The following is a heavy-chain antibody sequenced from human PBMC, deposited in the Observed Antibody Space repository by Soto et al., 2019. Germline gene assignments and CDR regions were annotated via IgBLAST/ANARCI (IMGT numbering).Heavy chain of an antibody. CDR2: INHSGST. CDR1: GGSFSGYY. V-gene: IGHV4-34*01. D-gene: IGHD1-26*01. Sequence: SETLSLTCAVYGGSFSGYYWNWIRQPPGKGLEWIGEINHSGSTNYNPSLKSRLTISVDTSNNQFSLKVQSVTAADTAVYYCARFSGSYNDRYFDYWGQGALVTVSS. CDR3: ARFSGSYNDRYFDY. J-gene: IGHJ4*02.